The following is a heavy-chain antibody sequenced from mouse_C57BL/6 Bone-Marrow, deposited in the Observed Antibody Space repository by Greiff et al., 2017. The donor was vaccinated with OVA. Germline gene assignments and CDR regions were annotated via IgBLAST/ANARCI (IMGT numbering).Heavy chain of an antibody. D-gene: IGHD2-4*01. CDR1: GYTFTDYY. CDR3: ARSGLLGLRL. J-gene: IGHJ2*01. V-gene: IGHV1-19*01. Sequence: EVPLQQSGPVLVQPGASVKMSCKASGYTFTDYYMNWVKQSHGKSLEWIGVINPYNGGTSYNQKFKGKATLTVDKSSSTAYMELNSLTSEDSAVYYCARSGLLGLRLWGQGTTLTVSS. CDR2: INPYNGGT.